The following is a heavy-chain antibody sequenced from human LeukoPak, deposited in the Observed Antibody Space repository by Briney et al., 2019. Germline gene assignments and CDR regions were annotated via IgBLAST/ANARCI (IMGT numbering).Heavy chain of an antibody. CDR1: GFTVSTYY. V-gene: IGHV3-53*01. D-gene: IGHD7-27*01. CDR3: ARFNWGYYYVMDV. CDR2: IYTSGST. Sequence: PGGSLRLSCAASGFTVSTYYMTWVRQSPGKGLEWISFIYTSGSTYYADSVKGRFTISKDNSKNTLYLQMNSLRAEDTAVYYCARFNWGYYYVMDVWGQGTTVTVSS. J-gene: IGHJ6*02.